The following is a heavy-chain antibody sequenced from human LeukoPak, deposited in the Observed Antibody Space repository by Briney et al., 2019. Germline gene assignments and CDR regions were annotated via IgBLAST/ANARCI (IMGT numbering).Heavy chain of an antibody. D-gene: IGHD2-21*01. Sequence: GGSLRLSCAASGFTFSSYAMHWVRQAPGKGLEWVAVISYDGSNKYYADSVKGRFTISRDNSKNTLYLQMNSLRAEDTAVYYCARPAAYCGGDCYWAFDYWGQGTLVTVSS. V-gene: IGHV3-30-3*01. CDR3: ARPAAYCGGDCYWAFDY. J-gene: IGHJ4*02. CDR1: GFTFSSYA. CDR2: ISYDGSNK.